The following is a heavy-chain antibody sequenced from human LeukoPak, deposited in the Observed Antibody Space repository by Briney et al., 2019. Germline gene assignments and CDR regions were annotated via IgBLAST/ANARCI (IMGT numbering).Heavy chain of an antibody. D-gene: IGHD3-10*01. CDR1: GDSISSYY. V-gene: IGHV4-59*01. J-gene: IGHJ3*02. Sequence: SETLSLTCTVSGDSISSYYWTWIRQPPGKGLEWIGSIYYSGNTKYNPSLKGRVTISSDTSKFSLRLSSVTAADTAVYYCARGRVYSYGSGSRYLDDAFDIWGQGTMVTVSS. CDR2: IYYSGNT. CDR3: ARGRVYSYGSGSRYLDDAFDI.